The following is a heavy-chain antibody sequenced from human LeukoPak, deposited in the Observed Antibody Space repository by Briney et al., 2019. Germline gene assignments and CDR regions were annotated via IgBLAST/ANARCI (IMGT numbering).Heavy chain of an antibody. CDR2: ISSSGSTI. D-gene: IGHD2-2*02. V-gene: IGHV3-11*01. J-gene: IGHJ6*03. CDR3: AREERCSSTSCYTGRGNYYYYYMDV. CDR1: GFTFSDYY. Sequence: PGGSLRLSCAASGFTFSDYYMSWIRQAPGKGLEWVSYISSSGSTIYYADSVKGRFTISRDNAKNSLYLQMNSLRAEDTAVYYCAREERCSSTSCYTGRGNYYYYYMDVWGKGTTVTVSS.